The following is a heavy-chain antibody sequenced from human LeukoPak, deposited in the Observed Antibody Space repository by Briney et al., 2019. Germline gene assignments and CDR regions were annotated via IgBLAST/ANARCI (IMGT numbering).Heavy chain of an antibody. J-gene: IGHJ6*02. Sequence: GGSLRLSCAASGFTFSSYAMHWVRQAPGKGLEWVAVISYDGSNKYYADSVKGRFTISRDNSKDTLYLQMNSLRAEDTAVYYCAKSDGYSPYYYYGMDVWGQGTTVTVSS. V-gene: IGHV3-30-3*02. CDR2: ISYDGSNK. CDR1: GFTFSSYA. CDR3: AKSDGYSPYYYYGMDV. D-gene: IGHD2-2*03.